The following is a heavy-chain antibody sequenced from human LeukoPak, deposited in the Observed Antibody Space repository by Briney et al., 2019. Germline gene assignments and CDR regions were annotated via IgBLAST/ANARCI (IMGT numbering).Heavy chain of an antibody. V-gene: IGHV1-46*01. D-gene: IGHD6-19*01. J-gene: IGHJ4*02. CDR1: GYTFTSNY. CDR2: IYPRDGST. CDR3: ARDPDAGYSSGWNSDY. Sequence: ASVKVSCKASGYTFTSNYIHWVRQAPGQGLEWMGMIYPRDGSTSYAQKFQGRVTVTRDTSTSTAYMELSSLRSEDTAVYYCARDPDAGYSSGWNSDYWGQGTLVTVSS.